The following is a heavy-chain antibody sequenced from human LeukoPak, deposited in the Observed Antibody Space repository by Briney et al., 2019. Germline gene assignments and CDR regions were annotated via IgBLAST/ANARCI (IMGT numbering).Heavy chain of an antibody. CDR3: ARGDFYDSSGYYGGEALDY. Sequence: PSETLSLTCTVSGGSVSSGSYYWSWIRQPPGKGLEWIGYIYYSGSTNYSPSLKSRVTISVDTSKNQFSLKLSSVTAADTAVYYCARGDFYDSSGYYGGEALDYWGQGTLVTVSS. V-gene: IGHV4-61*01. J-gene: IGHJ4*02. CDR2: IYYSGST. D-gene: IGHD3-22*01. CDR1: GGSVSSGSYY.